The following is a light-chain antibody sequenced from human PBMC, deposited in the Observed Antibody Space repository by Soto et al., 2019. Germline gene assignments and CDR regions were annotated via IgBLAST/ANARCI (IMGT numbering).Light chain of an antibody. CDR2: AAS. CDR1: QGIANY. J-gene: IGKJ3*01. Sequence: DIQITQSPSSLSASIGARVTITGRPTQGIANYLAWYQQKPGKAPKLLIYAASTLQSGVPPRFSGSGAGTEFTLTISSLQPEDVATYYCQKFSSVPWAFGPGTKVDIK. V-gene: IGKV1-27*01. CDR3: QKFSSVPWA.